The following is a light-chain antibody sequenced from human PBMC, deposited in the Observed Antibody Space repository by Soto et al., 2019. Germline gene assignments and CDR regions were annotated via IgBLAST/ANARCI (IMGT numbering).Light chain of an antibody. Sequence: EIVLTQSPCTLSLSPGDRATLSCRASQSVSSRSLAWYQQKPGQAPRLLIYSASSRARGIPDRFSGSGSGTDFTLTINRLEPEDFAVYYCQQYDTSPPRLTFGGGTKV. V-gene: IGKV3-20*01. CDR2: SAS. CDR3: QQYDTSPPRLT. J-gene: IGKJ4*01. CDR1: QSVSSRS.